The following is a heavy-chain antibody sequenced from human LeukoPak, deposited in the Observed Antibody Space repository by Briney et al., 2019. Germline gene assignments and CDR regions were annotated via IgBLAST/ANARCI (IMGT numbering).Heavy chain of an antibody. J-gene: IGHJ4*02. Sequence: ASVKVSCKASGYTFTTYYIHWVRQAPGQGLEWMGIINPSGGSTGYAQKFQGRVTMTRDTSTSTVYMEVSSLRSEDTAVYYCARELGGYDSLWGQGTLVTVSS. CDR1: GYTFTTYY. V-gene: IGHV1-46*01. CDR3: ARELGGYDSL. CDR2: INPSGGST. D-gene: IGHD5-12*01.